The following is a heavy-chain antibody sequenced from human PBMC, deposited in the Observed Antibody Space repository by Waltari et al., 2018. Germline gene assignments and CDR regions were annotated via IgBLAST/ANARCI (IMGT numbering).Heavy chain of an antibody. V-gene: IGHV4-59*01. D-gene: IGHD2-15*01. CDR2: ISYSGTT. Sequence: QVVLQGSGPGLVKPSETLSLTCSVSGDSMNNYLWTWIRQTPGKGLEWIGYISYSGTTNYNPSLKSRVTISLDTSKNQFSLKLNSVTAADSAVYYCAREPGYCRGGSCYFSGDNAYDVWGRGTMVTVSS. CDR1: GDSMNNYL. J-gene: IGHJ3*01. CDR3: AREPGYCRGGSCYFSGDNAYDV.